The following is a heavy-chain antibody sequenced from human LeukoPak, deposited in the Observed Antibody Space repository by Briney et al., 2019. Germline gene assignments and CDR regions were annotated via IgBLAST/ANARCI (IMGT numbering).Heavy chain of an antibody. V-gene: IGHV1-2*06. CDR3: ARYTSVWQQPSY. Sequence: ASVKDSCKASGYTFTGYYMHWVRQAPGQGLEWMGRINPNSGGTNYAQKFQGRVTMTRDTSISTAYMELSRLRSDDTAVYYCARYTSVWQQPSYWGQGTLVTVSS. CDR2: INPNSGGT. D-gene: IGHD6-13*01. CDR1: GYTFTGYY. J-gene: IGHJ4*02.